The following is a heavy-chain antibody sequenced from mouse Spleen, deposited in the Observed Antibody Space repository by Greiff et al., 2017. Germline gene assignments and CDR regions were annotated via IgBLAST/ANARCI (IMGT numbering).Heavy chain of an antibody. J-gene: IGHJ3*01. V-gene: IGHV5-9-1*01. D-gene: IGHD1-1*01. Sequence: EVMLVESGGGLVKPGGSLKLSCAASGFTFSSYAMSWVRQTPEKRLEWVATISSGGSYTYYPDSVKGRFTISRDNAKNTLYLQMSSLRSEDTAMYYCARPPITTVVAYPAYWGQGTLVTVSA. CDR2: ISSGGSYT. CDR1: GFTFSSYA. CDR3: ARPPITTVVAYPAY.